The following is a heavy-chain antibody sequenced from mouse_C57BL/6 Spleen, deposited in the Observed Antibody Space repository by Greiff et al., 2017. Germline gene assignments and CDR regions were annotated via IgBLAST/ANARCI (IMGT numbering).Heavy chain of an antibody. CDR3: ARDSYYGYFAY. D-gene: IGHD2-9*01. CDR2: SRNKANDYTS. J-gene: IGHJ3*01. Sequence: EVQVVESGGGLVQSGRSLRLSCATSGFTFSDFYMEWVRQAPGKGLEWIAASRNKANDYTSEYSFSVKGRFIVSRDSSQSILYRQMNALRAEDSAIYYCARDSYYGYFAYWGQGTLVTVSA. CDR1: GFTFSDFY. V-gene: IGHV7-1*01.